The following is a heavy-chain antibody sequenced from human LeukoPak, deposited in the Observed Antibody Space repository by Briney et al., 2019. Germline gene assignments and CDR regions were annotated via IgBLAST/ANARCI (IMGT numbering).Heavy chain of an antibody. J-gene: IGHJ6*03. D-gene: IGHD4-17*01. CDR2: INHSGST. CDR3: ASSPTTSDDDIYYMDV. V-gene: IGHV4-34*01. Sequence: SETLSLTCAVYGGSFSGYYWSWIRQPPGKGLEWIGEINHSGSTNYNPSLKSRVTISVDTSKNQFSLKLSSVTAADTAVDYCASSPTTSDDDIYYMDVWGKGTTVTISS. CDR1: GGSFSGYY.